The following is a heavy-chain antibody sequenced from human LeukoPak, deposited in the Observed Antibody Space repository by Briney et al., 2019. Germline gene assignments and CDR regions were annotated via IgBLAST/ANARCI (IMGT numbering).Heavy chain of an antibody. CDR1: GFTFSSYT. V-gene: IGHV3-21*06. CDR2: ISSSNSYI. CDR3: ARDTYDILTGYYKWAFDI. Sequence: GGSLRLSCAASGFTFSSYTMNWVRQAPGKGLEWVSSISSSNSYIYYADSVKGRFTISRDNAKNSLYLQMNSLRAEDTAVYYCARDTYDILTGYYKWAFDIWGQGTMVTVSS. J-gene: IGHJ3*02. D-gene: IGHD3-9*01.